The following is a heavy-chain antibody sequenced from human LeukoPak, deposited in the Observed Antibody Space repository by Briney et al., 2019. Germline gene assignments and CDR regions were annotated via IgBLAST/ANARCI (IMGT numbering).Heavy chain of an antibody. Sequence: PPGGSLRLSCAASGFTFSSYEMNWVRQAPGKGLEWVSYISSSGSTIYYADSVKGRFTISRDNAKNSLYLQMNSLRDEDTAVYYCARDTLVYADSPDAFDIWGQGTMVTVSS. V-gene: IGHV3-48*03. CDR3: ARDTLVYADSPDAFDI. CDR1: GFTFSSYE. J-gene: IGHJ3*02. CDR2: ISSSGSTI. D-gene: IGHD4-17*01.